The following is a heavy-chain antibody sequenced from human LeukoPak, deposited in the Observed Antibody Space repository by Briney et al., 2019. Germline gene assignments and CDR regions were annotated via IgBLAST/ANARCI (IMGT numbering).Heavy chain of an antibody. CDR3: ARLDNGSGSYYNYYYYMDV. CDR1: GGSISSSSYY. J-gene: IGHJ6*03. Sequence: SETLSLTCTVSGGSISSSSYYWGWIRQPPGKGLEWIGSIYYSGSTCYNPSLKSRVTISVDTSKNQFSLKLSSVTAADTAVYYCARLDNGSGSYYNYYYYMDVWGKGTTVTVPS. V-gene: IGHV4-39*01. CDR2: IYYSGST. D-gene: IGHD3-10*01.